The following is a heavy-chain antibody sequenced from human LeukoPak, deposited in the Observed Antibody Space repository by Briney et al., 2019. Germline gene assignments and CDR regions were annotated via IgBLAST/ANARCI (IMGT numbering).Heavy chain of an antibody. Sequence: PSETLSLTCTVSGGSISSYYWSWIRQPAGKGLEWIGRIYTSGSTNYNPSPKSRVTMSVDTSKNQFSLKLSSVTAADTAVYYCAREAYYYGSGNLRYDYWGQGTLVTVSS. V-gene: IGHV4-4*07. J-gene: IGHJ4*02. CDR2: IYTSGST. D-gene: IGHD3-10*01. CDR1: GGSISSYY. CDR3: AREAYYYGSGNLRYDY.